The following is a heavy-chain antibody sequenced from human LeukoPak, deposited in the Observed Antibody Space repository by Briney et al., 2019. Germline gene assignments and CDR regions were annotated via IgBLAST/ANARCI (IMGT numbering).Heavy chain of an antibody. V-gene: IGHV3-9*01. Sequence: QAGGSLRLSCAASGFTFDDYAMHWVRQAPGKGLEWVSGISWNSGSIGYADSVKGRFTISRDNAKNSLYLQMNSLRAEDTALYYCAKDRTTVWARSPHPFDYWGQGTLVTVSS. CDR2: ISWNSGSI. D-gene: IGHD4-17*01. CDR1: GFTFDDYA. J-gene: IGHJ4*02. CDR3: AKDRTTVWARSPHPFDY.